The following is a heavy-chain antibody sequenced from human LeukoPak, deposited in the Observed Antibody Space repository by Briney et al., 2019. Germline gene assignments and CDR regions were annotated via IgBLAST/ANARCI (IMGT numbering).Heavy chain of an antibody. J-gene: IGHJ5*02. CDR1: GASISSHY. D-gene: IGHD3-22*01. Sequence: SETLSLTCSVSGASISSHYWSWIRQPPGKGLEWIGYIHYSGSTNCNPSLKSRVTISLETSKNQFSLKLTSVTAADTAVYYCARGSRDSSGFYNWFDPWGQGTLVTVSS. V-gene: IGHV4-59*11. CDR2: IHYSGST. CDR3: ARGSRDSSGFYNWFDP.